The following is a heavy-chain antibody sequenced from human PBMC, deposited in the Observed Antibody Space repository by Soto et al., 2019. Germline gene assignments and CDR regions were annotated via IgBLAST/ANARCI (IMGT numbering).Heavy chain of an antibody. J-gene: IGHJ4*02. CDR3: AKGSSASRPYYFEY. D-gene: IGHD6-19*01. Sequence: EVQLLESGGGLVQPGGSLRLSCAASGFTFGTNAMSWVRQAPGKGLEWVSAISGSGGSTYYADSVKGRFTISRDSSKTTLYLQMTTLRADDTAVYYCAKGSSASRPYYFEYWGQGSLVTVSS. CDR1: GFTFGTNA. CDR2: ISGSGGST. V-gene: IGHV3-23*01.